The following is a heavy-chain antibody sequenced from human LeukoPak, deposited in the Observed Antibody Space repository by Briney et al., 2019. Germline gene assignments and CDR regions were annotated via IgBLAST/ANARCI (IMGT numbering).Heavy chain of an antibody. D-gene: IGHD4-17*01. CDR3: ARESVDYGDYRSGFDY. Sequence: SQTLSLTCAVSGGSISSGGYSWSWIRQPPGKGLEWIGYIYYSGSTYYNPSLKSRVTISVDTSKNQFSLKLSSVTAADTAVYYCARESVDYGDYRSGFDYWGQGTLVTVSS. J-gene: IGHJ4*02. CDR2: IYYSGST. V-gene: IGHV4-30-2*05. CDR1: GGSISSGGYS.